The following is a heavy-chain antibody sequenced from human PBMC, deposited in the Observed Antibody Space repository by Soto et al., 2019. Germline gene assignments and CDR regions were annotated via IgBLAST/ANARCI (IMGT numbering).Heavy chain of an antibody. D-gene: IGHD6-13*01. J-gene: IGHJ6*02. CDR2: IYWGGGT. Sequence: SETLSLTCTVSGGSISSFYCSWIRQPPGKGLEWIGYIYWGGGTTYNPSLKSRVTISVDTSKNQFSLKLSTVTAADTAVYYCARGAGSSSRDNIDVWGQGTTVPVSS. CDR3: ARGAGSSSRDNIDV. CDR1: GGSISSFY. V-gene: IGHV4-59*01.